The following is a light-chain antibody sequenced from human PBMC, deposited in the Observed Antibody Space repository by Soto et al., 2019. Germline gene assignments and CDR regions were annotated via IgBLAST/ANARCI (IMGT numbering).Light chain of an antibody. Sequence: QSALTQPASVSGSPGQSITISCTGTSSDIGPYKYVSWFQHHPGKAPTLIIFDVSNRPSGISDRCSGFKSANTAYLTISVVQPEDEADYHCSSYTTIKTVVFGGGTQLTVL. V-gene: IGLV2-14*03. J-gene: IGLJ2*01. CDR3: SSYTTIKTVV. CDR2: DVS. CDR1: SSDIGPYKY.